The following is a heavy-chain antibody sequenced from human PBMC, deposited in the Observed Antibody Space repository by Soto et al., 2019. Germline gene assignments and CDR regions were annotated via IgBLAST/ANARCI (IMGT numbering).Heavy chain of an antibody. V-gene: IGHV5-51*01. Sequence: AESLKISGTGSGYIFSSYWFGWVRQMPGKGLEWMGITHGGDANTRYSPSFEGQVTIPTNKSITTAYLQWSSLKASDTAMYYCARRGTYSSGWDYWGQGTLVTVSS. CDR2: THGGDANT. J-gene: IGHJ4*02. CDR1: GYIFSSYW. D-gene: IGHD6-19*01. CDR3: ARRGTYSSGWDY.